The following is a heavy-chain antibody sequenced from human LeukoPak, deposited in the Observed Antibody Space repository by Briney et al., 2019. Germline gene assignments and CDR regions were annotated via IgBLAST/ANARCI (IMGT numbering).Heavy chain of an antibody. CDR1: GSTFSTDA. V-gene: IGHV3-21*01. Sequence: PGGSLRLSCAASGSTFSTDAMHWVRQAPGKGLEWVSSISSSSSYIYYADSVKGRFTISRDNAKNSLYLQMNSLRAEDTAVYYCARRRYFVNWGQGTLVTVSS. CDR2: ISSSSSYI. J-gene: IGHJ4*02. CDR3: ARRRYFVN. D-gene: IGHD3-9*01.